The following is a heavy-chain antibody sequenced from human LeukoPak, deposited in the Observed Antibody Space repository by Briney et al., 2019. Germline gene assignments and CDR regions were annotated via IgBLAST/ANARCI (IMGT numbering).Heavy chain of an antibody. CDR1: GFTFSDYY. CDR3: AGDPGIGAAGTVGHFDY. J-gene: IGHJ4*02. D-gene: IGHD6-13*01. V-gene: IGHV3-11*04. CDR2: ISSSGSTI. Sequence: GGSLRLSCAGSGFTFSDYYMSWIRQAPGKGLEWVSYISSSGSTIKYADSVKGRFTISRDNAKNSLYLQMNSLRAEDTAVYYCAGDPGIGAAGTVGHFDYWGQGTLVTVSS.